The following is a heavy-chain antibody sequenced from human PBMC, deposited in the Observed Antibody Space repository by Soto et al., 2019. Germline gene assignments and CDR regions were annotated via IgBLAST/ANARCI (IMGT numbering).Heavy chain of an antibody. CDR2: IYYSGST. J-gene: IGHJ4*02. V-gene: IGHV4-31*03. CDR1: GGSISSGGYY. Sequence: QVQLQESGPGLVKPSQTLSLTCTVSGGSISSGGYYWSWIRQHPGKGLEWIGYIYYSGSTYYNPSHKIRVTISVDTPKNQFSLNLSSVTAADTAVYYCARSLGVAAAGPFDYWGQGTLVTVSS. CDR3: ARSLGVAAAGPFDY. D-gene: IGHD6-13*01.